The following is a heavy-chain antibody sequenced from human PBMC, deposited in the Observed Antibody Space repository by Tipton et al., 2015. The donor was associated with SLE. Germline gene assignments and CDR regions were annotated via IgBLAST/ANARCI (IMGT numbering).Heavy chain of an antibody. J-gene: IGHJ4*02. Sequence: TLSLTCTVSGGSISGHYWSWIRQPPGKALEWIGYIYYSGGTNYNPSLKSRVTFSVDTSKNQFSLNLNSVTAADTAVYYCARGANWGSRDFQYWGQGTLVTVSS. D-gene: IGHD7-27*01. CDR3: ARGANWGSRDFQY. CDR2: IYYSGGT. CDR1: GGSISGHY. V-gene: IGHV4-59*11.